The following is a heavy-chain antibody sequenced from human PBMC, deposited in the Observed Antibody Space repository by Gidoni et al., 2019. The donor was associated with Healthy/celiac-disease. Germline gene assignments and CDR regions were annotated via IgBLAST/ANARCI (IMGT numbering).Heavy chain of an antibody. V-gene: IGHV3-33*01. Sequence: QEQLVESGGGVVRPGRSLRLSCAASEFTFSNFGMQWVRQAPGKGLEWVAVIWYAGRTKYYADSVKGRFTISRDNAKDTLSLQMNSLRAEDTAVYYCARATSVYYYYAMDVWGQGTTVTVSS. D-gene: IGHD4-17*01. J-gene: IGHJ6*02. CDR3: ARATSVYYYYAMDV. CDR2: IWYAGRTK. CDR1: EFTFSNFG.